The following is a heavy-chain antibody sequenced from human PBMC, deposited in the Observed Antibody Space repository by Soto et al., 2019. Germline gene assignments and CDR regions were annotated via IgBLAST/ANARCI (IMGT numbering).Heavy chain of an antibody. D-gene: IGHD3-9*01. CDR2: IGTSSSYT. CDR1: GFTFSDYY. J-gene: IGHJ3*02. V-gene: IGHV3-11*05. Sequence: QVQLVESGGGLVKPGGSLRLSCAASGFTFSDYYMSWIRQAPGKGLEWVSYIGTSSSYTNYADSVKGRFTISRDNAKNSLYLHMNSLRAEDTAVYYCARDADILTGSDAFDIWGQGTMVTVSS. CDR3: ARDADILTGSDAFDI.